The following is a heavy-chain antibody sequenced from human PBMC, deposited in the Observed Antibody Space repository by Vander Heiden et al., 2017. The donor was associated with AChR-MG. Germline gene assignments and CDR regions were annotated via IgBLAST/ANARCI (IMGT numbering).Heavy chain of an antibody. CDR3: ARHPVVVVPAAMGDTPDY. J-gene: IGHJ4*02. D-gene: IGHD2-2*01. CDR2: ISYDGSNK. Sequence: PLGGPMSALCAASGFTFSSYAMHWVRQAPGKGLEWVAVISYDGSNKYYADSVKGRFTISRDNSKNTLYLQMNSLRAEDTAVYYCARHPVVVVPAAMGDTPDYWGQGTLITVSS. V-gene: IGHV3-30-3*01. CDR1: GFTFSSYA.